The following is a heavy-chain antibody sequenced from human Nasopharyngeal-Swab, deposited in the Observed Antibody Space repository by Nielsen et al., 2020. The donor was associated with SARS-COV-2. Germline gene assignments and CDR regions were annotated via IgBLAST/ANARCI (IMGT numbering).Heavy chain of an antibody. V-gene: IGHV3-33*01. J-gene: IGHJ4*02. D-gene: IGHD1-26*01. CDR2: IWYDGSNK. CDR3: ARSGYYSGSYGSDY. CDR1: GFTFSSYG. Sequence: GESLKISCAASGFTFSSYGMHWVRQAPGKGLEWVAVIWYDGSNKYYADSVKGRFTISRDNSKNTLYLQMNSLRAEDTAVYYCARSGYYSGSYGSDYWGQGTLVTVSS.